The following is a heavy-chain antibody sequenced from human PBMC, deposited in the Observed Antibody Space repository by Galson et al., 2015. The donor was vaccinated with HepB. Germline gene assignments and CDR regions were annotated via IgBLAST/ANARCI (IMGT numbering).Heavy chain of an antibody. J-gene: IGHJ6*02. CDR3: TTAAPYSSSWRASDYYYYGMDV. Sequence: SLRLSCAASGFTFSNAWMNWVRQAPGKGLEWVGRIKSKTDGGTTDYAAPVKGRFTISRDDSKNTLYLQMNSLKTEDTAVYYCTTAAPYSSSWRASDYYYYGMDVWGQGTTVTVSS. CDR1: GFTFSNAW. D-gene: IGHD6-13*01. V-gene: IGHV3-15*07. CDR2: IKSKTDGGTT.